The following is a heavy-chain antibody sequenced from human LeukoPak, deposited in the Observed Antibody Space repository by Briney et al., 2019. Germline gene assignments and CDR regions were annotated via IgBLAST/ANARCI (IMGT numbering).Heavy chain of an antibody. CDR2: IYPSDSDT. V-gene: IGHV5-51*01. CDR3: ARRYYGSATYRLPYDY. CDR1: GYSFTSYW. D-gene: IGHD3-22*01. J-gene: IGHJ4*02. Sequence: KFGESLKISCKGSGYSFTSYWIGWVRQMPGKGLEWMGIIYPSDSDTRYSPSFQGQVTISAYKSISTAYLQWSSLKASDTAMYYCARRYYGSATYRLPYDYWGQGTLVTVSS.